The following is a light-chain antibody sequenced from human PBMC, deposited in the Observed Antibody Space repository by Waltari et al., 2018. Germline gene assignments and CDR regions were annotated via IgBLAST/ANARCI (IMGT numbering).Light chain of an antibody. Sequence: QSVLTQPPSVSGAPGQRVTISCPGSSSNLGAGHGAPWNQVFPGTAPKRPIYGNNNRPSGVPDRFSGSKSGNTASLTVSGLQAEDEADYYCNSYAGSNNPRVFGGGTKLTVL. CDR1: SSNLGAGHG. CDR2: GNN. V-gene: IGLV1-40*01. CDR3: NSYAGSNNPRV. J-gene: IGLJ2*01.